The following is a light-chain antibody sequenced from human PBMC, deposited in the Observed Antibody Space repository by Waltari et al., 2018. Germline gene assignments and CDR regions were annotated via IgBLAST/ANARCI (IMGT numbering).Light chain of an antibody. CDR1: QSIGRY. V-gene: IGKV3-11*01. J-gene: IGKJ2*01. CDR2: DAS. CDR3: QHRSNWPPS. Sequence: EIVLTQSPATLSLSPGERATLPCRASQSIGRYLAWYQHTTGLAPSLLIYDASNRAAGIPARFSGSGSGTDFTLTISSLEPEDFAVYYCQHRSNWPPSFGQGTKVEIE.